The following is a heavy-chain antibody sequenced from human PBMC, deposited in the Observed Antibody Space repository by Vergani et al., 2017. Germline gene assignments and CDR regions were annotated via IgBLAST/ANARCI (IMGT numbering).Heavy chain of an antibody. Sequence: QVQLPQWGAGLLKPSETLSLTCAVYGGSFSGYYWSLIRQTPGKGLEWIGEINHSGSTNYNPSLKSRVTISVDTSKNQFSLKLSSVTAADTAVYYCASSGPVSRDNDAFDIWGQGTMVTVSS. CDR3: ASSGPVSRDNDAFDI. J-gene: IGHJ3*02. D-gene: IGHD5/OR15-5a*01. CDR2: INHSGST. CDR1: GGSFSGYY. V-gene: IGHV4-34*01.